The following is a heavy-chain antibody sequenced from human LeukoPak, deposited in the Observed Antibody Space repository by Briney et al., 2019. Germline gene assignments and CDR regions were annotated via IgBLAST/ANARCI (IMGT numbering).Heavy chain of an antibody. CDR2: VYYTGSS. CDR1: GDSISNHIYY. CDR3: ARLRALAGHRGAFDI. D-gene: IGHD1-1*01. V-gene: IGHV4-39*02. Sequence: SETLSLTCAVSGDSISNHIYYWNWIRQTPGKGLEWIEAVYYTGSSYYNPSLKSRVTISVDTSDNHFSMHLTSVNAADTAIYYCARLRALAGHRGAFDIWGQGSMVTVSS. J-gene: IGHJ3*02.